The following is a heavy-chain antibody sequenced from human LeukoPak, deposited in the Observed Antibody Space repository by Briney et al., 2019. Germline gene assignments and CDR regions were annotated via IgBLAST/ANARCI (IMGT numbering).Heavy chain of an antibody. D-gene: IGHD6-13*01. V-gene: IGHV4-59*08. Sequence: SETLSLTCTVSGGSITNYYWSWIRQHPGKGLEWIGYIYHSGRTNYNPSLKSRVTISVDTSKNQFYLNLSPVTAADTAVYYGARHRETTAGTLDYWGQGTPVTVSS. CDR1: GGSITNYY. J-gene: IGHJ4*02. CDR2: IYHSGRT. CDR3: ARHRETTAGTLDY.